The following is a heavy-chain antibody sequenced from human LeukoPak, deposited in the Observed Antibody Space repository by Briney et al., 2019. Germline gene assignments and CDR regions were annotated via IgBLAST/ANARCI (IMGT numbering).Heavy chain of an antibody. CDR1: GYSFTTYW. V-gene: IGHV5-51*01. J-gene: IGHJ6*02. Sequence: GESLKISCNGSGYSFTTYWIAWVRQMPGKGLEWMGIIYPDDSRTRYTPSFQGQVTLSADKYINTAYLQWNSLKASDSAMYYCARHRAAGGGYYYGMDVWGQGTTVTVSS. D-gene: IGHD6-13*01. CDR3: ARHRAAGGGYYYGMDV. CDR2: IYPDDSRT.